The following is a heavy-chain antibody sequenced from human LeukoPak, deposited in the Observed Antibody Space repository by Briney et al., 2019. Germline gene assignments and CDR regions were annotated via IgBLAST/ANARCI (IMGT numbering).Heavy chain of an antibody. CDR2: IYYSGST. J-gene: IGHJ4*02. CDR1: GGSMNSNNYY. CDR3: TRIPRITFGGVISRDY. Sequence: PSETLSLTCTVSGGSMNSNNYYWCWIRQPPGKGLECIGSIYYSGSTYYNPSVKSRVTISIDMSKNQFSLKLNSVTAADTAVYYCTRIPRITFGGVISRDYWGQGTLVTVSS. V-gene: IGHV4-39*01. D-gene: IGHD3-16*02.